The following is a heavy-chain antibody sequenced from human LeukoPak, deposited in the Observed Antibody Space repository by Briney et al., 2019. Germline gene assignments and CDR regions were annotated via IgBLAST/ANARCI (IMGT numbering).Heavy chain of an antibody. CDR3: ARGDFYSGSFLDY. CDR2: IYYSGST. CDR1: GGSISSGGYY. Sequence: PSETLSLTCTVSGGSISSGGYYWSWIRQHPGKGLEWIGYIYYSGSTYYNPSLKSRVTISVDTSKNQFSLKLSSVTAADTAVYYCARGDFYSGSFLDYWGQGTLVTVSS. V-gene: IGHV4-31*03. D-gene: IGHD3-10*01. J-gene: IGHJ4*02.